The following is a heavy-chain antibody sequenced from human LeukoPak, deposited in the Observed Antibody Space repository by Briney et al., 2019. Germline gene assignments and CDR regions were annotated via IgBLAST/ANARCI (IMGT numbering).Heavy chain of an antibody. CDR3: ATGGGYCSSTSCLPSWFDP. D-gene: IGHD2-2*01. V-gene: IGHV4-59*12. CDR2: IYYSGST. J-gene: IGHJ5*02. Sequence: SETLSLTCAVYGGSFSGYYWSWIRQSPGKGLEWIGYIYYSGSTRYIPSLNSRVTISVDRSKNQFSLKLSSVTAADTAVYYCATGGGYCSSTSCLPSWFDPWGQGTLVTVSS. CDR1: GGSFSGYY.